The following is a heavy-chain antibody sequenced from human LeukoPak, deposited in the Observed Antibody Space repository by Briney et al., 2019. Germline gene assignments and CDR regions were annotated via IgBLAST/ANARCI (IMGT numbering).Heavy chain of an antibody. D-gene: IGHD2-15*01. J-gene: IGHJ5*02. CDR1: GFTFSNAW. V-gene: IGHV3-15*01. CDR2: IKSKTDGGST. CDR3: AKDRPEYCSGGSCYIVDP. Sequence: GGSLRLSCAASGFTFSNAWMSWVRQAPGKGLEWVGRIKSKTDGGSTYYADSAKGRFTISRDNSKNTLYLQMNSLRAEDTAVYYCAKDRPEYCSGGSCYIVDPWGQGTLVTVSS.